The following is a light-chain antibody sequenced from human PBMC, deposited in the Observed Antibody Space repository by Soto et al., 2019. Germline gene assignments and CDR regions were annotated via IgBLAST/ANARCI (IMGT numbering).Light chain of an antibody. Sequence: IQMTHSPSSLSASVGDRVTLTCRASQGISSNLAWYQQKPGRAPKLLIFGASTLQSGVPSRFSGSGSGTDFTLTISSLQPEDFATYFCQKLDAYPPWTFGQGTKVDI. CDR2: GAS. CDR1: QGISSN. V-gene: IGKV1-9*01. J-gene: IGKJ1*01. CDR3: QKLDAYPPWT.